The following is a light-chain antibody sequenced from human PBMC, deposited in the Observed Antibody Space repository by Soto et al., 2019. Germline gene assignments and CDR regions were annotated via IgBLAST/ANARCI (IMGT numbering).Light chain of an antibody. J-gene: IGLJ1*01. V-gene: IGLV2-14*01. Sequence: QSALTQPASVSGSPGQSITISCTGTSSDVGGYNYVSWYQQHPGKAPKLMIYEVSNWPSGVSNRFSGSKSGNTASLTISGLQAEDEADYYCSSYTSSSTLFYVFGTGTKSPS. CDR1: SSDVGGYNY. CDR3: SSYTSSSTLFYV. CDR2: EVS.